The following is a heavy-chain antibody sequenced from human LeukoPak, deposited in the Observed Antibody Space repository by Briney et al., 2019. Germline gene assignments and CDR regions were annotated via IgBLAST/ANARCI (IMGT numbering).Heavy chain of an antibody. CDR1: GFTFSSYW. V-gene: IGHV3-7*01. CDR3: ARDRYITIFGVIKTAYYYYGMDV. J-gene: IGHJ6*02. Sequence: PGGSLRLSCAASGFTFSSYWMSWVRQAPAKGLEWVANIKQNGSEKYYVDSVKGRFTISRDNAKNSLYLQMNSLRAEDTAVYYCARDRYITIFGVIKTAYYYYGMDVWGQGTTVTASS. CDR2: IKQNGSEK. D-gene: IGHD3-3*01.